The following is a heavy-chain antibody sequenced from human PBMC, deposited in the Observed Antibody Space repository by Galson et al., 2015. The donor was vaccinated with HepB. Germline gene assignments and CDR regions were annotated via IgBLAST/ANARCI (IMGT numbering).Heavy chain of an antibody. V-gene: IGHV3-23*01. D-gene: IGHD5-18*01. J-gene: IGHJ5*01. Sequence: SLRLSCAASGFTFSYYAMAWVRQAPGRGLEWISGITGNGDSTFYADSVKGRFTVSKDNSNNMLYLQMNSLGAEDAGLYFCAKGYGLFDSWGKGILVTVSS. CDR3: AKGYGLFDS. CDR1: GFTFSYYA. CDR2: ITGNGDST.